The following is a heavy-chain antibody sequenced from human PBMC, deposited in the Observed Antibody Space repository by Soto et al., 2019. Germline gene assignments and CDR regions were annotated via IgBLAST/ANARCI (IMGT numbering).Heavy chain of an antibody. CDR1: GGSISNNY. J-gene: IGHJ4*02. Sequence: TGTLALSCTVSGGSISNNYWSWFRQTPGKGLEWIGYIYYTGSTNYNPSLKSRVSFSVDTSKNQFSLKLSSVTAADTAVYYCAIYYFSSDTCYYFVYWRQRALVTVSS. V-gene: IGHV4-59*01. CDR3: AIYYFSSDTCYYFVY. D-gene: IGHD2-2*01. CDR2: IYYTGST.